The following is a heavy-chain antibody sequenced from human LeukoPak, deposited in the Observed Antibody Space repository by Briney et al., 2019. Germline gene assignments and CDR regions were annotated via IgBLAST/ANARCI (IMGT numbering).Heavy chain of an antibody. Sequence: PGGSLRLSCAASGFIFSRYSMNWVRQAPGKGLEWVSSISSSSSYRYYADSVKGRFTISRDNAKNSLHLQMNSLRAEDTAVYYCMSYAGRSDDYWGQGTLVTVSS. D-gene: IGHD3-16*01. CDR3: MSYAGRSDDY. CDR1: GFIFSRYS. V-gene: IGHV3-21*01. CDR2: ISSSSSYR. J-gene: IGHJ4*02.